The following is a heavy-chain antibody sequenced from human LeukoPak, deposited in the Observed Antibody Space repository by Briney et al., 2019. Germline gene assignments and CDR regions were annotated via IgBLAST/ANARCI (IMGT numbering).Heavy chain of an antibody. D-gene: IGHD6-13*01. CDR2: IIPILGIA. CDR3: ARTPNSSSWYGAFDI. Sequence: ASVKVPCKASGGTFSSYAISWVRQAPGQGLEWMGRIIPILGIANYAQKFQGRVTITADKSTSTAYMELSSLRSEDTAVYYCARTPNSSSWYGAFDIWGQGTMVTVSS. CDR1: GGTFSSYA. V-gene: IGHV1-69*04. J-gene: IGHJ3*02.